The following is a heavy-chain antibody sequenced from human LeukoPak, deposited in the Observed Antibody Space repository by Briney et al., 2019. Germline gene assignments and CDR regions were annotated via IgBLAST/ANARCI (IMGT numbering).Heavy chain of an antibody. D-gene: IGHD3-22*01. Sequence: GGSLRLSCAASGFTFRSYAMHWVRQAPGKGLEWVSGISWNSGSIGYADSVKGRFTISRQNAKNSLFLQMNSLRAEDTAVYYCAKDTMIVVVTNFDYWGQGTLVTVSS. CDR1: GFTFRSYA. J-gene: IGHJ4*02. V-gene: IGHV3-9*01. CDR3: AKDTMIVVVTNFDY. CDR2: ISWNSGSI.